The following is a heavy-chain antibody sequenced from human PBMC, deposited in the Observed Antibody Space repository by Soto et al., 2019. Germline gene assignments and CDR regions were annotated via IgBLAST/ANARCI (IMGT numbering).Heavy chain of an antibody. J-gene: IGHJ4*02. D-gene: IGHD4-17*01. CDR1: GFTFSVYG. CDR3: AKDHHGGSAVTTRTFDY. Sequence: QVQLVESGGGVVQPGTSLRLSCADSGFTFSVYGMHCVRQAPGKGLEWVALISSDGTKKNYADAVEGRFTISRDTSKNTLYPQRNSLRAEDTAVYYCAKDHHGGSAVTTRTFDYWGQGTLVTVSS. V-gene: IGHV3-30*18. CDR2: ISSDGTKK.